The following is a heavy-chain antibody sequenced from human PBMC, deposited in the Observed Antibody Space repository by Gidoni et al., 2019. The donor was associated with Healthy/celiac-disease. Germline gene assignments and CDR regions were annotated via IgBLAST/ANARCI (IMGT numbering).Heavy chain of an antibody. CDR3: ARALYDSSGRHAFDI. CDR1: GYTFTSYA. J-gene: IGHJ3*02. CDR2: INAGNGNT. V-gene: IGHV1-3*01. D-gene: IGHD3-22*01. Sequence: QVQLVQSGAEVKKPGASVKVSGKASGYTFTSYAMHWVRQAPGQRLEWMGWINAGNGNTKYSQKFQGRVTITRDTSASTAYMELSSLRSEDTAVYYCARALYDSSGRHAFDIWGQGTMVTVSS.